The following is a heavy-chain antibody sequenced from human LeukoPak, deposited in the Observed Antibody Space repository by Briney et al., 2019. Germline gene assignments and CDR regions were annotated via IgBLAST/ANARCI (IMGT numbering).Heavy chain of an antibody. CDR3: ARLDSSSWFFDY. J-gene: IGHJ4*02. D-gene: IGHD6-13*01. CDR1: GGTFSSYA. CDR2: VIPLFGTS. Sequence: ASVKVSCKASGGTFSSYAISWVRQAPGQGLEWMGGVIPLFGTSNYAQKFQGRVTITADKSTSTAYMELSSLKASDTAMYYCARLDSSSWFFDYWGQGTLVTVSS. V-gene: IGHV1-69*06.